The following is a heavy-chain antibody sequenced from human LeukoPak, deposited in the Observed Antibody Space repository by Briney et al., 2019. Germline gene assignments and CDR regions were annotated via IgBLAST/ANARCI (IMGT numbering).Heavy chain of an antibody. V-gene: IGHV4-4*07. CDR1: GDSISSYY. D-gene: IGHD3-22*01. Sequence: SETLSLTCSVSGDSISSYYWSWIRQPAGKGLEWIGRIYSSGRTNYNPSLKSRVTMSVDTSKNQFSLNLNSVTAADTAVYYCARDRRPPYYDSSGYYDGFDIWGPGTMVTVSS. CDR2: IYSSGRT. CDR3: ARDRRPPYYDSSGYYDGFDI. J-gene: IGHJ3*02.